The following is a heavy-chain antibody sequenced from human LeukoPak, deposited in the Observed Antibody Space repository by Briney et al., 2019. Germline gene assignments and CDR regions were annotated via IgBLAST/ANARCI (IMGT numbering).Heavy chain of an antibody. CDR1: GFTFSSYG. CDR2: ISYDGSNK. CDR3: ARDGYYYGSGSYPPFDY. D-gene: IGHD3-10*01. J-gene: IGHJ4*02. Sequence: PGRSLRLSCAASGFTFSSYGMHWVRQAPGKGLEWVAVISYDGSNKYYADSVKGRFTISRDNSKNTLYLQMNSLRAEDTAVYYCARDGYYYGSGSYPPFDYWGQGTLVTVSS. V-gene: IGHV3-30*03.